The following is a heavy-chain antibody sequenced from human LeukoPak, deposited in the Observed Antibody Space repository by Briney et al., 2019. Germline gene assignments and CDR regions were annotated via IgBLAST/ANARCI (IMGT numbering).Heavy chain of an antibody. V-gene: IGHV3-30*03. D-gene: IGHD3-10*01. CDR2: MSHDGSNK. J-gene: IGHJ4*02. CDR3: ARDRRFGELSRLDY. CDR1: GFPFSSFA. Sequence: GGSLRLSCAASGFPFSSFAMHWVRQAPGRGLEWVAVMSHDGSNKYYADSVKGRFSISRDNSKNTLYLQMNTLRIEDTAIYYCARDRRFGELSRLDYWGQGTLVTVSS.